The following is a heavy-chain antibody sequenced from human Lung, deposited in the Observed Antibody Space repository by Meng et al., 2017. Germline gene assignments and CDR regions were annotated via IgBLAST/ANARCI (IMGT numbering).Heavy chain of an antibody. CDR3: VRRIEYSSSSGY. V-gene: IGHV3-23*01. J-gene: IGHJ4*02. Sequence: EVQLLESGGGLVQPGGSPRRSCVASGFTFSSYAMTWVRQAPGKGLEWVSSISGSGGGTYYADSVRGRFTISRDNSKNTVYLQMNSLRAEDTAIYYCVRRIEYSSSSGYWGQGTLVTVSS. D-gene: IGHD6-6*01. CDR2: ISGSGGGT. CDR1: GFTFSSYA.